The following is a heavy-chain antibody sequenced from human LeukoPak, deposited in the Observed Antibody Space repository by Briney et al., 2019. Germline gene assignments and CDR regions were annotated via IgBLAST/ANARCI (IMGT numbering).Heavy chain of an antibody. CDR1: GYMFSNYF. Sequence: GASVKVSCKASGYMFSNYFIHWVRQAPGQGLEWVGIINLSDGSTSYARNVQGRVTVTRDASTTTVYMELRSLRSEDTALYYCARRRSDISPDYWGQGTLVTVSS. D-gene: IGHD3-3*01. CDR2: INLSDGST. CDR3: ARRRSDISPDY. V-gene: IGHV1-46*01. J-gene: IGHJ4*02.